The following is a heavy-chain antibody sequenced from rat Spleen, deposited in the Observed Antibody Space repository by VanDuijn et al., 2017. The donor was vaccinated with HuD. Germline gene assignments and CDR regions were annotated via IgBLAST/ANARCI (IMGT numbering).Heavy chain of an antibody. V-gene: IGHV5-20*01. Sequence: EVQLVESGGGLVQPGRSMKLSCAASGFTFSNYGMAWVRQAPKKGLEWVAYISYDGGSTYYRDSVKGRFTISRDNAKSTLYLQMDSLRSEDTATYYCTTVGGSPDYWGQGVMVTVSS. CDR1: GFTFSNYG. CDR2: ISYDGGST. D-gene: IGHD1-11*01. J-gene: IGHJ2*01. CDR3: TTVGGSPDY.